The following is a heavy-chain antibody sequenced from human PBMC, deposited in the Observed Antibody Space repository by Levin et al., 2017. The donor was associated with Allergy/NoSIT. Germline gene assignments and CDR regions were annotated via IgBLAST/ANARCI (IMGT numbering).Heavy chain of an antibody. D-gene: IGHD3-3*01. J-gene: IGHJ3*02. CDR3: AHWQLLTIFGVVTGFDI. CDR2: IYWDDDK. Sequence: SGPTLVKPTQTLTLTCTFSGFSLSTSGVGVGWIRQPPGKALEWLALIYWDDDKRYSPSLKSRLTITKDTSKNQVVLTMTNMDPVDTATYYCAHWQLLTIFGVVTGFDIWGQGTMVTVSS. CDR1: GFSLSTSGVG. V-gene: IGHV2-5*02.